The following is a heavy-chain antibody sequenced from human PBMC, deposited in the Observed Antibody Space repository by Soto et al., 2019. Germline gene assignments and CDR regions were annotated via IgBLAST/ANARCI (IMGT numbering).Heavy chain of an antibody. CDR3: ARSGHSFGGVV. V-gene: IGHV4-59*01. CDR2: IFYTGST. J-gene: IGHJ4*02. D-gene: IGHD3-16*01. Sequence: SETLSLTCTVSGGSMSGYYCSWIRQPPGKGLEYIRYIFYTGSTSYNASLTSRVAISLDTPNNQISLKLKSVTAADTAVYYCARSGHSFGGVVWGQGVLVTV. CDR1: GGSMSGYY.